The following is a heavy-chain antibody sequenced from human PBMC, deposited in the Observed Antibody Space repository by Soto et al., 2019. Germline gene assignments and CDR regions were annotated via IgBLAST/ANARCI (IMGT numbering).Heavy chain of an antibody. CDR2: IYYSGST. J-gene: IGHJ4*02. D-gene: IGHD3-16*01. Sequence: SETLSLTCTVSGGSISSYYWSWIRQPPGKGLEWIGYIYYSGSTNYNPSLKSRVTISVDTPKNQFSLKLSSVTAADTAVYYCARHRLLSYGDYIWGRINYFDYWGQGTLVTVSS. V-gene: IGHV4-59*08. CDR1: GGSISSYY. CDR3: ARHRLLSYGDYIWGRINYFDY.